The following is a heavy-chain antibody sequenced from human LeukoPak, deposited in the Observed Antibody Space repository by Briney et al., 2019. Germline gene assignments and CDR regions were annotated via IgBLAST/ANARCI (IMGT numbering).Heavy chain of an antibody. CDR1: GYSFTSYW. V-gene: IGHV5-51*01. Sequence: GGSLKISCKGSGYSFTSYWIGWVRQMPGKGLEWMGIIYPGDSDTRYSPSFQGQVTISADKSISTAYLQWSSLKASDTAMYYCARLRYGSGSYDAFDIWGQGTMVTVSS. CDR3: ARLRYGSGSYDAFDI. CDR2: IYPGDSDT. D-gene: IGHD3-10*01. J-gene: IGHJ3*02.